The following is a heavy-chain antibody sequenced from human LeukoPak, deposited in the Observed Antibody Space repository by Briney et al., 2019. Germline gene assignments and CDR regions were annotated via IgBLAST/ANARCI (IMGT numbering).Heavy chain of an antibody. D-gene: IGHD1-26*01. CDR2: IRYDGSNK. CDR1: GFTFSSYG. Sequence: GGSLRLSCAASGFTFSSYGMHWVRQAPGKGLEWVAFIRYDGSNKYYADSVKGRFTISRDNDTLYLEMNSLRVEDTAVYYCARGGSGSYMTDYWGQGTLLTVSS. CDR3: ARGGSGSYMTDY. J-gene: IGHJ4*02. V-gene: IGHV3-30*02.